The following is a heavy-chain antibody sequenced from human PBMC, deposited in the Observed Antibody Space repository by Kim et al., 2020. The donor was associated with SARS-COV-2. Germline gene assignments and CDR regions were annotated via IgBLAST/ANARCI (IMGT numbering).Heavy chain of an antibody. V-gene: IGHV3-64D*06. D-gene: IGHD3-10*01. CDR3: VKPLWFGGNWFDP. CDR1: GFTFSSYA. Sequence: GGSLRLSCSASGFTFSSYAMHWVRQAPGKGLEYVSAISSNGGSTYYADSVKGRFTISRDNSKNTLYLQMSSLRAEDTAVYYCVKPLWFGGNWFDPWGQGTPVTVSS. CDR2: ISSNGGST. J-gene: IGHJ5*02.